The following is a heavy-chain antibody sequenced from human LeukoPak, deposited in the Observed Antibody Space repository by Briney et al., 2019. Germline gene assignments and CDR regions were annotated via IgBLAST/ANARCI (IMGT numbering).Heavy chain of an antibody. D-gene: IGHD6-19*01. Sequence: PSETLSLTCTVSGGSISSSSYYWGWIRQPPGKGLEWIGNISYSGSTYYIPSLKSRVTISVDTSRNQFSLKLSSVTAADTAVYYCARLYSSRPDYWGQGTLVTVSS. CDR2: ISYSGST. CDR1: GGSISSSSYY. J-gene: IGHJ4*02. V-gene: IGHV4-39*01. CDR3: ARLYSSRPDY.